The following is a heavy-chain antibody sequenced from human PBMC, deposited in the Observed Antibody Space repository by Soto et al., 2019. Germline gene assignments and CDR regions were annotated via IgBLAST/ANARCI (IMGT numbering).Heavy chain of an antibody. CDR3: ARYFYSSGWYGRLAFDY. J-gene: IGHJ4*02. CDR2: IIPIFGTA. Sequence: SVKVSCKASGGTFSSYAISWVRQAPGQGLEWMGGIIPIFGTANYAQKFQGRVTITADESTSTAYMELSSLRSEDTAVYYCARYFYSSGWYGRLAFDYWGKGTLVTVSS. CDR1: GGTFSSYA. V-gene: IGHV1-69*13. D-gene: IGHD6-19*01.